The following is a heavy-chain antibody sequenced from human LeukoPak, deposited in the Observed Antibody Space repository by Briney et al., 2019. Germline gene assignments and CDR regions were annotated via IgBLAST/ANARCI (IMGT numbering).Heavy chain of an antibody. V-gene: IGHV4-59*12. CDR3: ARETYYYGMDV. Sequence: ASETLSLTCTVSGGSISSYYWSWVRQPPGKGLEWIGYIYYSGSTNYNPSLKSRVTISVDRSKNQFSLKLSSVTAADTAVYYCARETYYYGMDVWGQGTTVTVSS. J-gene: IGHJ6*02. CDR2: IYYSGST. CDR1: GGSISSYY.